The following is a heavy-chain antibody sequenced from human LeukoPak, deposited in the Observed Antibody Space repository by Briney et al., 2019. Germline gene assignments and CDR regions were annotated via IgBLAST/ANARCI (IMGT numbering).Heavy chain of an antibody. CDR3: AKAGYSYGNLEY. CDR1: GFTFSSYA. V-gene: IGHV3-23*01. Sequence: HAGGSLRLSCAASGFTFSSYAMSWVRQAPGKGLEWVSAISGSGGSTYYADSVKGRFTISGDNSKNTLYLQMNSLRAEDTAVYYCAKAGYSYGNLEYWGQGTLVTVSS. J-gene: IGHJ4*02. CDR2: ISGSGGST. D-gene: IGHD5-18*01.